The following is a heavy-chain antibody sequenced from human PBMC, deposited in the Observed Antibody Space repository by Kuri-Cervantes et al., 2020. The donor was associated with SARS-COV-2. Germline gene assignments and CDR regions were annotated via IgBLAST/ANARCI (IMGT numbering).Heavy chain of an antibody. Sequence: SETLSLTCTVSGGSISSSSYYWGWIRQPPGKGLEWIGSIYYSGSTYYNPSLKSRVTISVDTSKNQFSLKLSSVTAAGTAVYYCARRAYCSSTSCSYNWFDPWGQGTLVTVSS. V-gene: IGHV4-39*07. CDR1: GGSISSSSYY. D-gene: IGHD2-2*01. CDR3: ARRAYCSSTSCSYNWFDP. CDR2: IYYSGST. J-gene: IGHJ5*02.